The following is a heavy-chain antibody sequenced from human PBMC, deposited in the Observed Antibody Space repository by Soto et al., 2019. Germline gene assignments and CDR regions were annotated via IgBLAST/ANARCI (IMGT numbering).Heavy chain of an antibody. CDR3: ARRASR. CDR1: GFTFSSSE. D-gene: IGHD1-26*01. Sequence: GGSLRLSCAASGFTFSSSEMYWVRQAPGEGLEWVSYIHPSGQPIFYADSVKGRFTISRDNAKNSLYLQMSSLRAEDSAVYYCARRASRWGQGTMVTVSS. V-gene: IGHV3-48*03. CDR2: IHPSGQPI. J-gene: IGHJ3*01.